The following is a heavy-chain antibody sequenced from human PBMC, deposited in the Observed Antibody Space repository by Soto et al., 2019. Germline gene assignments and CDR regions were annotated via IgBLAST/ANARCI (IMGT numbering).Heavy chain of an antibody. CDR2: INTDSGST. V-gene: IGHV1-46*01. D-gene: IGHD6-13*01. CDR1: GYTFTHYY. J-gene: IGHJ4*02. CDR3: ARDLAAGDH. Sequence: QVQLVQSGAEVMKPGASVKVSCRTSGYTFTHYYVHWVRQAPGQGLEWLGIINTDSGSTNYAHEFQGSVTLTMDTSTTTVYMDLSGLRDEDAAIFYCARDLAAGDHWGQGTLVTVSS.